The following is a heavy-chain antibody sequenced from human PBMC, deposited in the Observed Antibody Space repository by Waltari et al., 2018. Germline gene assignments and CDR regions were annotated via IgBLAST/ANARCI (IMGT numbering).Heavy chain of an antibody. CDR1: GSSPSVYG. CDR2: ISSSGPTI. D-gene: IGHD4-17*01. J-gene: IGHJ4*02. V-gene: IGHV3-48*03. CDR3: ARVWGVTTSDF. Sequence: EVQLVESGGGLVQPGGSLRLSCAASGSSPSVYGMNWVRQAPGKGLEWLSFISSSGPTIHYADSVKGRFTVSRDNTKNSLSLQMNSLRAEDTAVYYCARVWGVTTSDFWGQGTLVTVSS.